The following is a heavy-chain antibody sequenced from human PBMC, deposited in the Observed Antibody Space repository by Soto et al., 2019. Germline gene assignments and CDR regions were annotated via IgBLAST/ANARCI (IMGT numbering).Heavy chain of an antibody. J-gene: IGHJ4*02. CDR3: ARAVTVFSCSGGSCYSNDY. Sequence: SETLSLTCAVYGGSFSGYYWSRIRQPPGKGLEWIGEINHSGSTNYNPSLKSRVTISVDTSKNQFSLKLSSVTAADTAVYYCARAVTVFSCSGGSCYSNDYWGQGTLVTVSS. V-gene: IGHV4-34*01. D-gene: IGHD2-15*01. CDR1: GGSFSGYY. CDR2: INHSGST.